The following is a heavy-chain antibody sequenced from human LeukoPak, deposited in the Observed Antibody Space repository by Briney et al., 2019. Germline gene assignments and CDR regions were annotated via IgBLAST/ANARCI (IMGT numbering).Heavy chain of an antibody. CDR3: ARPLTAAGTNYYYYGMDV. CDR2: INPNSGDT. CDR1: GYTFTGYY. Sequence: GASVKVSCKASGYTFTGYYMHWVRQAPGQGLEWMGWINPNSGDTNYAQKFQGRVTMTRDTSVSTAHMELGRLRSDDTAVYYCARPLTAAGTNYYYYGMDVWGQGTTVTVSS. J-gene: IGHJ6*02. V-gene: IGHV1-2*02. D-gene: IGHD6-13*01.